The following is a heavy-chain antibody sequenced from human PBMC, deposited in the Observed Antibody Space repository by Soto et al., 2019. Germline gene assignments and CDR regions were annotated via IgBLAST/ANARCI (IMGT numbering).Heavy chain of an antibody. D-gene: IGHD3-22*01. J-gene: IGHJ4*02. CDR2: IRSKANSYAT. CDR1: GFTFSGSA. CDR3: ARYDKASRTIPIDY. V-gene: IGHV3-73*01. Sequence: GGSLRLSCAASGFTFSGSAMHWVRQASGKGLEWVGRIRSKANSYATAYAASVKGRFTISRDDSKNTAYLQMNSLKTEDTAVYYCARYDKASRTIPIDYWGQGTLVTVSS.